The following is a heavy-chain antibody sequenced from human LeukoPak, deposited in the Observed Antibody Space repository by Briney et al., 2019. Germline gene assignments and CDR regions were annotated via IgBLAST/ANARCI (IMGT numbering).Heavy chain of an antibody. Sequence: SETLSLTCTVSGGSISSYYWSWIRQPPGKGLEWIGYIYYSGSTNYNPSLKSRVTISVDTSKNQFSLKLSSVTAADTAVYYCAGDSAFGWYCSGGSCYDPHAFDIWGQGTMVTVSS. V-gene: IGHV4-59*01. D-gene: IGHD2-15*01. J-gene: IGHJ3*02. CDR3: AGDSAFGWYCSGGSCYDPHAFDI. CDR1: GGSISSYY. CDR2: IYYSGST.